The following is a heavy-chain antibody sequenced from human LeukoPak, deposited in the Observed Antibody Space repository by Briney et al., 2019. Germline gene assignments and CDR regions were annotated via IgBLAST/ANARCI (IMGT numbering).Heavy chain of an antibody. CDR3: ARGNYYDSSIGY. J-gene: IGHJ4*02. Sequence: GGSLRLSCAASGFSVSSNYMTWVRQAPGKGLEWVSVIYSGGNTYYAGSVKGRFTISRDNSKNTVFLQMNSLRAEDTAVYYCARGNYYDSSIGYWGQGTLVTVSS. CDR2: IYSGGNT. CDR1: GFSVSSNY. D-gene: IGHD3-22*01. V-gene: IGHV3-53*01.